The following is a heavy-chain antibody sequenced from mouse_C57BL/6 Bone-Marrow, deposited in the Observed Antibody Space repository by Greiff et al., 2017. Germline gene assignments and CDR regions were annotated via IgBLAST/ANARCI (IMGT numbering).Heavy chain of an antibody. CDR3: ASRKVQYYFDY. CDR1: GYSFTDYN. Sequence: EVQLQQSGPELVKPGASVKISCKASGYSFTDYNMHWVKQSNGKSLEWIGVINPNYGTTSYNQKFKGKATLTVDQSSSTAYMQLNSLPSEDSAVSDCASRKVQYYFDYGGQGTTVTVSS. J-gene: IGHJ2*01. V-gene: IGHV1-39*01. CDR2: INPNYGTT. D-gene: IGHD2-14*01.